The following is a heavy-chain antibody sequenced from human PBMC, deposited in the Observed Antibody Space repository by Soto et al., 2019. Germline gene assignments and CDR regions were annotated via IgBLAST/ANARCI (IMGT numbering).Heavy chain of an antibody. CDR3: ARDGGGIVAGYLDY. J-gene: IGHJ4*02. Sequence: ASVKVSCKTSGYTFTKYAIHWVRQAPGQAPESMGWINTDNGNTKYSQKFQGRVTMTGDTSASTAYMEMSSLRSEDTAVFYCARDGGGIVAGYLDYWGQGTLVTVSS. V-gene: IGHV1-3*04. CDR2: INTDNGNT. CDR1: GYTFTKYA. D-gene: IGHD6-25*01.